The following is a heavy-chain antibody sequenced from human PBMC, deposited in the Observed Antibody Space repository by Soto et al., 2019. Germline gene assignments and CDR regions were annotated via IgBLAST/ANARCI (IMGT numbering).Heavy chain of an antibody. J-gene: IGHJ4*02. Sequence: ATLSLTCDVSGASTKSDTWWAWFRQSPGKGLEWIGGIYHNGRPFDNPSLKGRVTISIDNSNNQFSLNLTSVTAADTAVYYCARADSVLVAKGFDLWGQGTLVTVSS. CDR2: IYHNGRP. CDR1: GASTKSDTW. CDR3: ARADSVLVAKGFDL. V-gene: IGHV4-4*02. D-gene: IGHD2-8*02.